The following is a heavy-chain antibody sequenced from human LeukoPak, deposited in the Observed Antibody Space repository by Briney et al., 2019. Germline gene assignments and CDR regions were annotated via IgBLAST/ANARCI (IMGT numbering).Heavy chain of an antibody. V-gene: IGHV4-59*01. J-gene: IGHJ5*02. CDR2: IYYSGST. D-gene: IGHD1-26*01. CDR3: ARRSKISGSYYRFDP. CDR1: GGSISSYY. Sequence: PSETLSLTCTVSGGSISSYYWSWIRQPPGKGLEWIGYIYYSGSTNYNPSLKSRVTISVDTSKNQFSLKLGSVTAADTAVYYCARRSKISGSYYRFDPWGQGTLVTVSS.